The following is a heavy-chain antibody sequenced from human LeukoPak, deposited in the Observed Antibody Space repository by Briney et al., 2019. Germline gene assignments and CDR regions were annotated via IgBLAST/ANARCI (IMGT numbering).Heavy chain of an antibody. CDR1: GYTFTSYG. CDR2: ISAYNGNT. CDR3: ARDLLGVRYYYDSSGPGTFDY. V-gene: IGHV1-18*01. J-gene: IGHJ4*02. Sequence: ASVKVSCKASGYTFTSYGISWVRQAPGQGLEWMGWISAYNGNTNYAQKLQGRVTMTTDTSTSTAYMELRSLRSDDTAVYYCARDLLGVRYYYDSSGPGTFDYWGQGTLVTVSS. D-gene: IGHD3-22*01.